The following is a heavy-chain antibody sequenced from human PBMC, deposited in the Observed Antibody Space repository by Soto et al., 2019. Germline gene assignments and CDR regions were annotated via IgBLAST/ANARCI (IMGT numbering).Heavy chain of an antibody. V-gene: IGHV1-69*13. CDR2: IIPIFGTA. CDR3: ASLAAADGMDV. CDR1: VGTFSSYS. D-gene: IGHD6-13*01. J-gene: IGHJ6*02. Sequence: SVKVSCEASVGTFSSYSISGVRQAPGQGLEWMGGIIPIFGTANYAQKFQGRVTITADESTSTAYMELSSLRSEDTAVYYCASLAAADGMDVWGQGTTVTSP.